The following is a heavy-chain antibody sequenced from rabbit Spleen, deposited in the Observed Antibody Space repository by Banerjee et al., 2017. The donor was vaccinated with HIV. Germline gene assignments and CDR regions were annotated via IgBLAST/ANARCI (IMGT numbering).Heavy chain of an antibody. Sequence: QSLEESGGDLVKPVASLTLTCTASGFSFSSSAYICWVRHAPVKGMGRIACIYSTSGSVYDASWAKGRFTSAKTSSTSVTLQMTTLTAADTATYFWARDTVYASYAGFAHATRHYFDLWGQGTLVTVS. CDR1: GFSFSSSAY. CDR2: IYSTSGSV. D-gene: IGHD6-1*01. V-gene: IGHV1S40*01. J-gene: IGHJ4*01. CDR3: ARDTVYASYAGFAHATRHYFDL.